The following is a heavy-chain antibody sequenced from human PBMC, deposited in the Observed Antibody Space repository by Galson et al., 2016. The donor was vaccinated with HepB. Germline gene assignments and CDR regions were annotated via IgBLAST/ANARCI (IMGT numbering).Heavy chain of an antibody. CDR3: ARGLAVAYLGCFDQ. J-gene: IGHJ5*02. D-gene: IGHD6-19*01. CDR1: GDSINSYY. V-gene: IGHV4-59*03. Sequence: SETLSLTCSFYGDSINSYYWTWIRQPPGKGLEWIGYIYYTGASTQNPSLKSRVTISLETSKNKFSLKLRSVTAADTAVYYCARGLAVAYLGCFDQWGPGTLVTVSS. CDR2: IYYTGAS.